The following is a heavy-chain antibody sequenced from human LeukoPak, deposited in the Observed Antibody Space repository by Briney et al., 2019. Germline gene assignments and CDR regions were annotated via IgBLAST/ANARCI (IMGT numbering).Heavy chain of an antibody. CDR3: ARHGSGWFGTRANWSDP. V-gene: IGHV4-59*08. J-gene: IGHJ5*02. Sequence: SETLSLTCTVSGGSISSYYWSWIRQPPGKGLEWIGYIYYSGSTNYNPSLKSRVTISVDTSKNQFSLKLSSVTAADTAVYYCARHGSGWFGTRANWSDPWGQGTLVTVSS. CDR2: IYYSGST. CDR1: GGSISSYY. D-gene: IGHD6-19*01.